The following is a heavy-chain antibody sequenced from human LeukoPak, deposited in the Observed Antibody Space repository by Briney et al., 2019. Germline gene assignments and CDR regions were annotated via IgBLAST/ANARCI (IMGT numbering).Heavy chain of an antibody. D-gene: IGHD4-17*01. CDR2: ISSSSSTI. J-gene: IGHJ5*02. CDR3: AMLRYA. CDR1: GFTFSSYW. V-gene: IGHV3-48*01. Sequence: GGSLRLSCAASGFTFSSYWMHWVRQAPGKGLEWVSYISSSSSTIYYADSVKGRFTISRDNAKNSLYLQMNSLRAEDTAVYYCAMLRYAWGQGTLVTVSS.